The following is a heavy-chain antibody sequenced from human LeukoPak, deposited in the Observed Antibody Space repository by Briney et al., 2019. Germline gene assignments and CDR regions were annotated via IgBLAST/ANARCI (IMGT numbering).Heavy chain of an antibody. Sequence: PGGSLRLSCAASGFTFSSYAMSWVRQAPGKGLEWVSAISGSGGSTYYADSVKGRFTISRDNSKNTLYLQMNSLRAEDTAVYYCAKDLGYSSSWYGGRWWFDPWGQGTLVTVSS. CDR3: AKDLGYSSSWYGGRWWFDP. CDR2: ISGSGGST. D-gene: IGHD6-13*01. V-gene: IGHV3-23*01. J-gene: IGHJ5*02. CDR1: GFTFSSYA.